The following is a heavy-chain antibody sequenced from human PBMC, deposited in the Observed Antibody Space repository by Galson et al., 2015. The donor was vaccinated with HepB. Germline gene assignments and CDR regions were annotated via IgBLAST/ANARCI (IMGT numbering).Heavy chain of an antibody. CDR2: ISSSSSYI. V-gene: IGHV3-21*01. Sequence: SLRLSCAASGFTFSSYSMNWVRQAPGKGLEWVSSISSSSSYIYYADSVKGRFTISRDNAKNSLYLQMNSLRAEDTAVYYCARGVGDYSVEYYFDYWGQGTLVTVSS. CDR1: GFTFSSYS. D-gene: IGHD4-11*01. J-gene: IGHJ4*02. CDR3: ARGVGDYSVEYYFDY.